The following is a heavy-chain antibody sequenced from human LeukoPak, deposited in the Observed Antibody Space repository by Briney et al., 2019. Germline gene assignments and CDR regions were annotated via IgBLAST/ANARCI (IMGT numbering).Heavy chain of an antibody. CDR2: IGKAGDT. V-gene: IGHV3-13*01. D-gene: IGHD2-21*01. CDR1: GFTFGSYD. Sequence: GGSLRLSCTASGFTFGSYDMHWVRQPTGEGLEWVSGIGKAGDTYYLGSVKGRFTISRENAKNSLYLQMNSLRVGDTAVYYCVRGDVGFDPWGQGTLVTVSS. CDR3: VRGDVGFDP. J-gene: IGHJ5*02.